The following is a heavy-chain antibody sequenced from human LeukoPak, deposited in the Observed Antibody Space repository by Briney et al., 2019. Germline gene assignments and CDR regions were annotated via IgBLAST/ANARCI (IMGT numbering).Heavy chain of an antibody. Sequence: PGGSLRLSCAASGFTFSSYWMSWVRQAPGKGLEWVANIKQDGSEKYYVDSVKGRFTISRDNAKNSLYLQMNSLRAEDTAVYYCARDRTYYDFWSGHYPCGMDVWGQGTTGSVCS. CDR3: ARDRTYYDFWSGHYPCGMDV. D-gene: IGHD3-3*01. CDR2: IKQDGSEK. J-gene: IGHJ6*02. V-gene: IGHV3-7*05. CDR1: GFTFSSYW.